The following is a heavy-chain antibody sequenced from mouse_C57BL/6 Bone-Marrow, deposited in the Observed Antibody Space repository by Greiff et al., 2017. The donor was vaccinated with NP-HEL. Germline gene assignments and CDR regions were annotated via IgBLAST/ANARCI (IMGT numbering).Heavy chain of an antibody. Sequence: EVKVVESGGGLVKLGGSLKLSCAASGFTFSDYGMHWVRQAPEKGLEWVAYISSGSSTIYYADTVKGRFTISRDNAKNTLFLQMTSLRSEDTAMYYCARRYRGLYYYAMDYWGQGTSVTVSS. CDR3: ARRYRGLYYYAMDY. J-gene: IGHJ4*01. CDR1: GFTFSDYG. D-gene: IGHD2-12*01. V-gene: IGHV5-17*01. CDR2: ISSGSSTI.